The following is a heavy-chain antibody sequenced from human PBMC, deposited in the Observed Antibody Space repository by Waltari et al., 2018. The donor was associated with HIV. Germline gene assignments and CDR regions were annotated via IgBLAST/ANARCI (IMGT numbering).Heavy chain of an antibody. CDR3: TTDHGASRDY. J-gene: IGHJ4*02. Sequence: EVQLVASGGGLVKPGGSLRLSCAASGFTLRNAWKRWVRQAPGKGLEWVGRIKSKTDGGTTDYAAPVKGRFTISRDDSKNTLYLQMNSLKTEDTAVYYCTTDHGASRDYWGQGTLVTVSS. D-gene: IGHD4-17*01. CDR1: GFTLRNAW. CDR2: IKSKTDGGTT. V-gene: IGHV3-15*01.